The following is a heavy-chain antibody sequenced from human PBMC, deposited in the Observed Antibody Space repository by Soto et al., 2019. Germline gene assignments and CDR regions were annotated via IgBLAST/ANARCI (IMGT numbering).Heavy chain of an antibody. J-gene: IGHJ4*02. V-gene: IGHV3-23*01. D-gene: IGHD2-2*02. CDR2: ISGSGGST. CDR3: AKDRPFGYIVY. Sequence: GESLKISCAASGFTFSSYAMSWVRQAPGKGLEWVSAISGSGGSTYYADSVKGRFTISRDNSENTLYLQMNSLRAEDTAVYYCAKDRPFGYIVYWGQGTLVTGLL. CDR1: GFTFSSYA.